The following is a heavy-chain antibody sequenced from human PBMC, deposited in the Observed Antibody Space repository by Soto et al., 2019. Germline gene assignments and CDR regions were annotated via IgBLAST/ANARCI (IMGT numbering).Heavy chain of an antibody. CDR1: GFTFSSYG. CDR3: AKEEGYSGYELYYYYYGMDV. J-gene: IGHJ6*02. Sequence: QVQLVESGGGVVQPGRSLRLSCAASGFTFSSYGMHWVRQAPGKGLEWVAGISYDGSNKYYADSVKGRFTISRDNSKNTLYLQMNSLRAEDTAVYYCAKEEGYSGYELYYYYYGMDVWGQGTTVTVSS. D-gene: IGHD5-12*01. CDR2: ISYDGSNK. V-gene: IGHV3-30*18.